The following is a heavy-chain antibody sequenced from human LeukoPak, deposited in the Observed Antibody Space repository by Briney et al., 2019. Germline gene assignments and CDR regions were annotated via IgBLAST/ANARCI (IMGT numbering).Heavy chain of an antibody. J-gene: IGHJ4*02. V-gene: IGHV1-2*02. CDR1: GYTFTGYY. D-gene: IGHD2-8*01. Sequence: RASVKVSCKASGYTFTGYYMHWVRQAPGRGLEWMGWINPNSGGTNYAQKFQGRVTMTRDTSISTAYMELSRLRSDDTAVYYCARAQWRLAFDYWGQGTLVTVSS. CDR2: INPNSGGT. CDR3: ARAQWRLAFDY.